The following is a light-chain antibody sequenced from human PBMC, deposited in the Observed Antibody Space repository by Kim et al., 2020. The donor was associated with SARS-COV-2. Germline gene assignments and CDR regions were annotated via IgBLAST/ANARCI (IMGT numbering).Light chain of an antibody. CDR2: GAS. Sequence: EIVLTQSPGTLSLSPGERATLSCRASQTISSTYLTWYQQKPGQAPRLLIYGASSRVAGIPDRFSGSGSGTDFTLTISSLEPEDFAVYYCHQYGSSPETFGQGTKVDIK. J-gene: IGKJ1*01. CDR3: HQYGSSPET. V-gene: IGKV3-20*01. CDR1: QTISSTY.